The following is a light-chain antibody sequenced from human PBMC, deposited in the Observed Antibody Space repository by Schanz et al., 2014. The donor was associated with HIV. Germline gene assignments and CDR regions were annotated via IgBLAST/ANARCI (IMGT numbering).Light chain of an antibody. V-gene: IGLV1-51*01. CDR1: ILNVGDTY. CDR2: ANH. CDR3: ATWDSILNALG. J-gene: IGLJ2*01. Sequence: QSVLTQPPSMSAAPGQRVTISCSGGILNVGDTYVSWDQQFPGTAPKLLIYANHQRPLEIPDRFSGSKTGTSATLDISGLQTGDEADYYCATWDSILNALGFGGGTKLTVL.